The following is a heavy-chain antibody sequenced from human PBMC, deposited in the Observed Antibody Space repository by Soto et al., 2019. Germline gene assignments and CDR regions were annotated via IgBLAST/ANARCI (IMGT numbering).Heavy chain of an antibody. Sequence: PSETLSLTCTVSGGSISSGGYYWSWIRQHPGKGLEWIGYIYYSGSTYYNPSLKSRVTISVDTSKNQFSLKLSSVTAADTAVYYCAREAVVVVAATLIRGLHDAFDIWGQGTMVTVSS. V-gene: IGHV4-31*03. CDR2: IYYSGST. D-gene: IGHD2-15*01. CDR3: AREAVVVVAATLIRGLHDAFDI. CDR1: GGSISSGGYY. J-gene: IGHJ3*02.